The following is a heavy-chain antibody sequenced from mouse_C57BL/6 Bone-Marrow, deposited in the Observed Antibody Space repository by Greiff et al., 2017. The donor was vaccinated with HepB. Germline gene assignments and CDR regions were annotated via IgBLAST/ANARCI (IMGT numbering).Heavy chain of an antibody. Sequence: QVQLKESGAELVRPGTSVKVSCKASGYAFTNYLIEWVKQRPGQGLEWIGVINPGSGGTNYNEKFKGKATLTADKSSSTAYMQLSSLTSEDSAVYFCASRGRGFDYWGQGTTLTVSS. CDR1: GYAFTNYL. D-gene: IGHD1-1*01. J-gene: IGHJ2*01. CDR2: INPGSGGT. CDR3: ASRGRGFDY. V-gene: IGHV1-54*01.